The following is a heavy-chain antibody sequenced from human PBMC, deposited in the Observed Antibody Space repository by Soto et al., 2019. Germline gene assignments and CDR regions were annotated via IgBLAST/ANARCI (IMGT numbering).Heavy chain of an antibody. Sequence: SQPLSLPCAISGDSVSSNNSVCNCIRQSPLRGLEWLGRTYYRSKWYNDYAVSVKSRITINPDTSKGQFSLQLNSVTPEDTAVYYCAREVRGSYDYWGQGTLVTVSS. CDR3: AREVRGSYDY. D-gene: IGHD1-26*01. CDR1: GDSVSSNNSV. CDR2: TYYRSKWYN. J-gene: IGHJ4*02. V-gene: IGHV6-1*01.